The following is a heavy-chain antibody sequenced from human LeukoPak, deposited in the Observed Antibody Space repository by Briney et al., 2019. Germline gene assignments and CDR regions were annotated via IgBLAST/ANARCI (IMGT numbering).Heavy chain of an antibody. D-gene: IGHD2-2*02. CDR1: GGTFSSYA. CDR3: ARAICSSTSCYTAGWFDP. J-gene: IGHJ5*02. V-gene: IGHV1-69*04. Sequence: ASVKVSCKASGGTFSSYAISWVRQAPGQGLEWMGRIIPILGIANYAQKFQGRVTITADESTSTAYMELSSLRSEDTAVYYCARAICSSTSCYTAGWFDPWGQGTLVTVSS. CDR2: IIPILGIA.